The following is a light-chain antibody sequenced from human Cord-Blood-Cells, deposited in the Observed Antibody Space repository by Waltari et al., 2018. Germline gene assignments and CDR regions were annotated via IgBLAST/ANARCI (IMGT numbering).Light chain of an antibody. CDR2: AAS. J-gene: IGKJ2*02. V-gene: IGKV1-9*01. CDR3: QQLNSYPRT. Sequence: DIPLTQAPSFLSASVGYRVTITCRASQGIRSYLAWYQQKPGKAPKLLIYAASTLQSGVPSRFSGSGSGTEFTLTISSLQPEDFATYYCQQLNSYPRTFGQGTKLEIK. CDR1: QGIRSY.